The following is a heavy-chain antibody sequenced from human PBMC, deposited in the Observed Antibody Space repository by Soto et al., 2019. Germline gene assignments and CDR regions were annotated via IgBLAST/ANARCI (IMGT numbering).Heavy chain of an antibody. CDR2: IYYSGST. Sequence: PSETLSLTCTVSGGSISSYYWRWIRQPPGKGLEWIGYIYYSGSTNYNPSLQNRVTISIDTSKNQVSLKVNSVTAADTAVYYCARDHPHSYGVYYFEYWGQGTPVTVSS. J-gene: IGHJ4*02. V-gene: IGHV4-59*01. D-gene: IGHD5-18*01. CDR1: GGSISSYY. CDR3: ARDHPHSYGVYYFEY.